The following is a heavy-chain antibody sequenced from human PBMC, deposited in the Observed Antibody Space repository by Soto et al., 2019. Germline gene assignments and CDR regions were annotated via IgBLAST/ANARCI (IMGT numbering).Heavy chain of an antibody. CDR1: GFTFSSYA. CDR3: AREHPYSSTWKGDHYYGMDV. D-gene: IGHD6-13*01. V-gene: IGHV3-30-3*01. CDR2: ISYDGSTK. J-gene: IGHJ6*02. Sequence: PGGSLRLSCAASGFTFSSYAMHWVRQAPGKGLEWVAVISYDGSTKYYADSVKGRFTCSRDNSKNTLYLQMNSLRAEDTAVYFFAREHPYSSTWKGDHYYGMDVWGQGTTVTVSS.